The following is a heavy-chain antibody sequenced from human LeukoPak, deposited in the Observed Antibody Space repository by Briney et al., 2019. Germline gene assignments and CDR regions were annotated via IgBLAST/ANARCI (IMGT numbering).Heavy chain of an antibody. CDR1: GFTFSSYA. V-gene: IGHV3-30*18. D-gene: IGHD5-18*01. CDR3: AKVKGQLWLGPRAYDI. J-gene: IGHJ3*02. CDR2: ISHDGDIE. Sequence: PGGSLRLSCAASGFTFSSYAMHWVRQAPDKGLDWVAVISHDGDIEDYADSVKGRFTISRDNSKSTLYLQIGSLRTEDTAVYCCAKVKGQLWLGPRAYDIWGQGTMVTVSS.